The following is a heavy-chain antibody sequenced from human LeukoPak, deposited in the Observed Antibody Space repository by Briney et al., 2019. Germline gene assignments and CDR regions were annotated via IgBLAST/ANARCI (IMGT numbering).Heavy chain of an antibody. CDR3: ARGSDEGFGELLYGFDY. D-gene: IGHD3-10*01. J-gene: IGHJ4*02. CDR1: GGSISSGGYS. CDR2: IYHSGST. Sequence: SQTLSLTCAVSGGSISSGGYSWSWIRQPPGKGLEWIGYIYHSGSTYYNPSLKSRVTISVDRSKNQFSLKLSPVTAADTAVYYCARGSDEGFGELLYGFDYWGQGTLVTVSS. V-gene: IGHV4-30-2*01.